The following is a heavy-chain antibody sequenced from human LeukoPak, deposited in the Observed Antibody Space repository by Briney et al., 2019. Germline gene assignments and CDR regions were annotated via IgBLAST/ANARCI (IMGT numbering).Heavy chain of an antibody. CDR1: GFTVSSNY. D-gene: IGHD3-22*01. CDR2: IYSGGST. CDR3: AKDYLVVGYYDSSGYYDY. J-gene: IGHJ4*01. V-gene: IGHV3-53*01. Sequence: PGGSLTLSCAASGFTVSSNYMSCVRQAPGKGLEWVSLIYSGGSTYYADSVKGRFTISRDNSKNTLYLQMNSLRAEDTAVYYCAKDYLVVGYYDSSGYYDYWGQGTLVTVSA.